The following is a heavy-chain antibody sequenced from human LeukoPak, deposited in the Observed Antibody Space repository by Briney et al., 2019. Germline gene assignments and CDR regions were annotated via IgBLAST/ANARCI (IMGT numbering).Heavy chain of an antibody. D-gene: IGHD3-22*01. Sequence: GGSLRLSCAASGFTFDDYAMHWVRQAPGKGLEWVSGISWNSGSIGYADSVKGRFTISRDNAKNSLYLQMNSLRAEDTALYYCAKDTYYYENDAFDIWGQGTMVTVSS. CDR3: AKDTYYYENDAFDI. CDR2: ISWNSGSI. V-gene: IGHV3-9*01. CDR1: GFTFDDYA. J-gene: IGHJ3*02.